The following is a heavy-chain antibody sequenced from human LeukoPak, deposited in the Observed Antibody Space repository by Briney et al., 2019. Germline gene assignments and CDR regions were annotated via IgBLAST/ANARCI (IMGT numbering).Heavy chain of an antibody. D-gene: IGHD3-10*01. Sequence: GGSLRLSCAASGFTFSDSVMHWVRQAPGKALEYVSAINANGGSTFYADSVKGRFTISRDNSRNTLYLQMGSLRADDMAVYYCARVDGSNYPNWGQGTPVTVSS. J-gene: IGHJ4*02. CDR2: INANGGST. CDR3: ARVDGSNYPN. V-gene: IGHV3-64*02. CDR1: GFTFSDSV.